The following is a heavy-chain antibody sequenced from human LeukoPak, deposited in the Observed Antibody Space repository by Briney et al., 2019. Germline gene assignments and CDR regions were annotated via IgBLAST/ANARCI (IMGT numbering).Heavy chain of an antibody. CDR3: ARVTDSSGYSDAFDI. J-gene: IGHJ3*02. CDR1: GGSISGGDNY. CDR2: IYYSGST. D-gene: IGHD3-22*01. Sequence: SETLSLTCTVSGGSISGGDNYWSWIRQPPGKGLEWIGYIYYSGSTYYHPSLKSRVTISVDTSKNQFSLKLSSVTAADTAVYYCARVTDSSGYSDAFDIWGQGTMVTVSS. V-gene: IGHV4-30-4*08.